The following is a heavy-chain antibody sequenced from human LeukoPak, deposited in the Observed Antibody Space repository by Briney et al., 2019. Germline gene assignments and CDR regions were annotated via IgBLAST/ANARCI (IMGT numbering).Heavy chain of an antibody. CDR1: RYIFPRYH. CDR3: ARDQGDSSGYYSSPLWYFDL. CDR2: INPSGGST. Sequence: ASVKVSCQGSRYIFPRYHLHWLRPPPGQGLEWIGIINPSGGSTSYAQKCQGRVTMPRDTSTSTVYMELSSLRSEDTAVYYCARDQGDSSGYYSSPLWYFDLWGRGTLVTVSS. J-gene: IGHJ2*01. V-gene: IGHV1-46*01. D-gene: IGHD3-22*01.